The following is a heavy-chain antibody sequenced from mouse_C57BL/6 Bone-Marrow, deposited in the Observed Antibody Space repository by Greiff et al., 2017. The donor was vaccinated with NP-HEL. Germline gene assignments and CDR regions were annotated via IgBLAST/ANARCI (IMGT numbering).Heavy chain of an antibody. CDR1: GYAFSSSW. J-gene: IGHJ2*01. D-gene: IGHD3-3*01. Sequence: QVQLQQSGPELVKPGASVKISCKASGYAFSSSWMNWVKQRPGKGLEWIGRIYPGDGDTNYNGKFKGKATLTADKSSSTAYMQLSSLTSEDSAVYFCARGWGYYFDYWGQGTTLTVSS. CDR2: IYPGDGDT. V-gene: IGHV1-82*01. CDR3: ARGWGYYFDY.